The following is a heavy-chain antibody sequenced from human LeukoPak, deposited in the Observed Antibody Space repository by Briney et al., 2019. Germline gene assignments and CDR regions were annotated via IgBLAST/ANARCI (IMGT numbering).Heavy chain of an antibody. V-gene: IGHV4-59*01. CDR3: ARETSQKGAHYMDV. Sequence: SETLSLTCTVSGGSISSYYWSWIRQPPGKGLEWIGYIYYSGSTNYNPSLTSRVTISVDTSKNQFSLKSSSVTAADTAVYYCARETSQKGAHYMDVWGKGTTVTISS. CDR2: IYYSGST. D-gene: IGHD3-16*01. J-gene: IGHJ6*03. CDR1: GGSISSYY.